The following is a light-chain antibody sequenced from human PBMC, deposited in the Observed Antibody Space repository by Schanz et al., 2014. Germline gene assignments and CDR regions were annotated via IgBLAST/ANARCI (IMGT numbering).Light chain of an antibody. V-gene: IGLV2-11*01. Sequence: QSALTQPASVSGSPGQSVTISCTGTSSDVGGYNSVSWYQQHPGKAPKLMIYDVSKRPSGVPDRFSGSKSGNTASLTISGLQAEDEADYYCCSYAGSYVFGTGTKLTVL. CDR3: CSYAGSYV. J-gene: IGLJ1*01. CDR1: SSDVGGYNS. CDR2: DVS.